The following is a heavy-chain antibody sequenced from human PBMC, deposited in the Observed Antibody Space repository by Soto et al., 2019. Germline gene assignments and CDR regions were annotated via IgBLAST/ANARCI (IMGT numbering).Heavy chain of an antibody. CDR2: ISGSGGST. CDR1: GFTFSSYA. CDR3: AKDGPLGWELLYYYYGMDV. J-gene: IGHJ6*02. D-gene: IGHD1-26*01. Sequence: GGSLRLSCAASGFTFSSYAMSWVRQAPGKGLEWVSAISGSGGSTYYADSVKGRFTISRDNSKNTLYLQMNSLRAEDTAVYYCAKDGPLGWELLYYYYGMDVWGQGTTVTVSS. V-gene: IGHV3-23*01.